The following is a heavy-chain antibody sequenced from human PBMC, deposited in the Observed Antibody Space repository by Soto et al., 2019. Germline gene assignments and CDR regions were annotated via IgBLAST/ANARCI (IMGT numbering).Heavy chain of an antibody. J-gene: IGHJ4*02. V-gene: IGHV1-46*02. CDR3: ARDCWIYSSDY. Sequence: ASVKVSCKASGYTFNTYYMHWVRQAPGQGLEWMGIINPSGDSTRYAQKFQGRVTMTRDSSTNTVYMELGSLTSEDTAVYYCARDCWIYSSDYWGQGTLVTVSS. D-gene: IGHD1-26*01. CDR1: GYTFNTYY. CDR2: INPSGDST.